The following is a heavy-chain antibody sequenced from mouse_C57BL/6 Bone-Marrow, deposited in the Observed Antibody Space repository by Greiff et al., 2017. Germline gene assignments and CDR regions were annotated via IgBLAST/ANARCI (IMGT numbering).Heavy chain of an antibody. CDR2: INPYNGGT. Sequence: VQLQQSGPVLVKPGASVKMSCKASGYTFTDYYMNWVKQSHGKSLEWIGVINPYNGGTSYNQKFKGKATLTVDKSSSTAYMDLNSLTSEDSAVYYCARSRYYGPGVYFDYWGQGTTLTVSS. V-gene: IGHV1-19*01. CDR1: GYTFTDYY. CDR3: ARSRYYGPGVYFDY. D-gene: IGHD1-2*01. J-gene: IGHJ2*01.